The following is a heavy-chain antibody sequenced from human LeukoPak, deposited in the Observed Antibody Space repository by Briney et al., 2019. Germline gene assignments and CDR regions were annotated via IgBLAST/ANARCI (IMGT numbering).Heavy chain of an antibody. CDR2: INHSGST. CDR1: GGSFSGYY. CDR3: ARGVTMVRGVIRGYDYFDY. J-gene: IGHJ4*02. V-gene: IGHV4-34*01. D-gene: IGHD3-10*01. Sequence: PSETLSLTCAVYGGSFSGYYWSWIRQPPGKGLEWIGEINHSGSTNYNPSLKSRVTISVDTSKNQFSLKLSSVTAADTAVYYCARGVTMVRGVIRGYDYFDYWGQGTLVTVSS.